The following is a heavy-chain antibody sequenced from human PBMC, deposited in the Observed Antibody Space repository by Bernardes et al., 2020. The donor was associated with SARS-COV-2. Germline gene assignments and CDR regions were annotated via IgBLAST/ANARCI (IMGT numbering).Heavy chain of an antibody. CDR2: FYSGGST. CDR3: ARGRPLYYFDY. CDR1: GFIVSSNY. J-gene: IGHJ4*02. V-gene: IGHV3-53*01. Sequence: VGSLRLSCAASGFIVSSNYMSWVRQAPGKGLEWVSVFYSGGSTSYADSVKGRFTISRDNSKNTLYLQMNSLRAEDTAVYYCARGRPLYYFDYWGQGTLVTVSS.